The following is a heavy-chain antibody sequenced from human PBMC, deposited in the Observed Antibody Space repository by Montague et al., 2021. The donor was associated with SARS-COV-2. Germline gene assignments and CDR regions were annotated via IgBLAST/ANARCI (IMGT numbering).Heavy chain of an antibody. V-gene: IGHV4-34*01. Sequence: SETLSLTCAVYGGSFNGYYWNWIRQPPGKGLEWIGEINHSGSTNYNPSLKSRVTMSVDTSKNQFSLKLSSVTAAATAVYYCARGARQGYGVRLGSFDSWGQGTLVTVSS. CDR2: INHSGST. J-gene: IGHJ4*02. CDR1: GGSFNGYY. D-gene: IGHD2-8*01. CDR3: ARGARQGYGVRLGSFDS.